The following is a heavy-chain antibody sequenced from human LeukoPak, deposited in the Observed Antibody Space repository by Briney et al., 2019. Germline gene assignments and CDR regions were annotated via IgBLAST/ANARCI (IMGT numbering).Heavy chain of an antibody. CDR2: IWYDGSNK. CDR1: GFTFSSYG. Sequence: GGSLRLSCAASGFTFSSYGMHWVRQAPGKGLEWVAVIWYDGSNKYYADSVKGRFTISRDNSKNTLYLQMNNLRAEDTAVYYCARAWGMAKGLDYWGQGTLVTVSS. CDR3: ARAWGMAKGLDY. D-gene: IGHD3-16*01. V-gene: IGHV3-33*01. J-gene: IGHJ4*02.